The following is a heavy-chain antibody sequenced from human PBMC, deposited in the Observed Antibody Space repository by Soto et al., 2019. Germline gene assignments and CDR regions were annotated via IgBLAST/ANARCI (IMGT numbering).Heavy chain of an antibody. CDR1: GFTFSNYD. CDR3: AKDRRGVMDV. CDR2: VSESGRST. Sequence: EVQLLESGGGLVQPGGSLRLSCAASGFTFSNYDMSWVRQAPEKGLEWVSAVSESGRSTYYADSVKGRFTISRDNSKNTLYLQMNSLRAEDTAVYFCAKDRRGVMDVWGQGTTGTVSS. V-gene: IGHV3-23*01. J-gene: IGHJ6*02. D-gene: IGHD3-10*01.